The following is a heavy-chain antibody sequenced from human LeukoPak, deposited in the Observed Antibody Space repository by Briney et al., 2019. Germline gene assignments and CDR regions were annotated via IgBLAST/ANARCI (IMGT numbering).Heavy chain of an antibody. D-gene: IGHD2-15*01. Sequence: GASVKVSCKASGYTFTSYGISWVRQAPGQGLEWMGWISTYSGDTNYAPKFQGRVTMTTDTSTSTAYMEVRSLRSDDTAVYYCAGPATVVRPGQYWGQGTLVTVSS. CDR2: ISTYSGDT. V-gene: IGHV1-18*01. CDR1: GYTFTSYG. CDR3: AGPATVVRPGQY. J-gene: IGHJ4*02.